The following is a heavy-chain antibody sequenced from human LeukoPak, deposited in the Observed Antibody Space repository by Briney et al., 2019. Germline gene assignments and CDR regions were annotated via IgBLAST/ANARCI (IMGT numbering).Heavy chain of an antibody. D-gene: IGHD1-26*01. Sequence: PSETLSLTCTVSGGSISSYYWSWIRQPPGKGLEWIGYIYYSGSTNYNPSLKSRVTISVDTSKNQFSLKLSSVTAADTAAYYCARGGSYYKSPFDYWGQGTLVTVSS. CDR2: IYYSGST. J-gene: IGHJ4*02. CDR3: ARGGSYYKSPFDY. V-gene: IGHV4-59*01. CDR1: GGSISSYY.